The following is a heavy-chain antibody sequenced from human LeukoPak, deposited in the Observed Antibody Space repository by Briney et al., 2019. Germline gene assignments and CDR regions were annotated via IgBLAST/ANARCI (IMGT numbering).Heavy chain of an antibody. V-gene: IGHV4-61*02. D-gene: IGHD6-6*01. Sequence: SETLSLTCTVSGGSISSGSYYWSWIRQPAGKGLEWIGRIYTSGSTNYNPSLKSRVTISVDTSKNQFSLKLSSVTAADTAVYYCASGGIAARRLYYYYMDVWGKGTTVTVSS. J-gene: IGHJ6*03. CDR1: GGSISSGSYY. CDR2: IYTSGST. CDR3: ASGGIAARRLYYYYMDV.